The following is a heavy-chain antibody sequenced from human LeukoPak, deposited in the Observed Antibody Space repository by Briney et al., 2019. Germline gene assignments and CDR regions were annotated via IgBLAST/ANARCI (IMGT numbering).Heavy chain of an antibody. V-gene: IGHV4-39*01. Sequence: PSETLSLTCTVSGGSISSSSYYWGWIRQPPGKGLEWIGSIYYSGSTYYNPSLKSRVTISVDTSKNQFSLKLSSVTAADTAVYYCASVPYDFWSGYYTVVDGMDVWGQGTTVTVSS. CDR2: IYYSGST. D-gene: IGHD3-3*01. CDR1: GGSISSSSYY. J-gene: IGHJ6*02. CDR3: ASVPYDFWSGYYTVVDGMDV.